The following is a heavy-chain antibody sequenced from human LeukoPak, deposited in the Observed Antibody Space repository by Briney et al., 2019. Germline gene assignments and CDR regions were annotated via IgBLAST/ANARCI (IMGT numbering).Heavy chain of an antibody. Sequence: GASVKVSCKASGYTLTSYAMHWVRQAPGQRLEWMGWINAGNGNTKYSQKFQGRVTITRDTSASTAYMELSSLRSDDTAVYYCARSQLHGSYRSDYWGQGTLVTVSS. D-gene: IGHD1-26*01. V-gene: IGHV1-3*01. J-gene: IGHJ4*02. CDR2: INAGNGNT. CDR3: ARSQLHGSYRSDY. CDR1: GYTLTSYA.